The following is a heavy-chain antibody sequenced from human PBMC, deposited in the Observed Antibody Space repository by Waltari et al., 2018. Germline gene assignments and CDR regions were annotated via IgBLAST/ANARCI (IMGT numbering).Heavy chain of an antibody. Sequence: QVQLQQWGAGLLKPSETLSLTCAVYGGSFSGYYWSWIRQPPGKGLEWIGEINHSGSTNYNPSLKSRVTISVDTSKNQFSLKLSSVTAADMAVYYCVRGHRYFLRGRGGFDYWGQGTLVTVSS. J-gene: IGHJ4*02. CDR2: INHSGST. CDR1: GGSFSGYY. CDR3: VRGHRYFLRGRGGFDY. D-gene: IGHD2-15*01. V-gene: IGHV4-34*01.